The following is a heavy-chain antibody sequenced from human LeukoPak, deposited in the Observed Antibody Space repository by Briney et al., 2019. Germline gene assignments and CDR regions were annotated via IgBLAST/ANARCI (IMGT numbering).Heavy chain of an antibody. D-gene: IGHD3-16*01. Sequence: GASVKVSCKASGCTFSSYTMNWVRQAPGQGLEWMGWISAYNGNTNYAQKLQGRVTMTTDTSTSTAYMELRSLRSGDTAVYYCARDSVDYAFDIWGQGTMVTVSS. CDR1: GCTFSSYT. CDR2: ISAYNGNT. CDR3: ARDSVDYAFDI. V-gene: IGHV1-18*01. J-gene: IGHJ3*02.